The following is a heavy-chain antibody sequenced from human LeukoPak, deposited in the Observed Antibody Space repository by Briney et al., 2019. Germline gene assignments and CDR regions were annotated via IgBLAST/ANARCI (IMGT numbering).Heavy chain of an antibody. V-gene: IGHV3-23*01. D-gene: IGHD3-10*01. Sequence: GGSLRLSCAASGFTFSSYAMSWVRQAPGKGLEWVSAISGSGGSTYYADSVKGRFTISRDNSKNTLYLQMNSLRAEDTAVYYCAKVGYYYGSGSPGYFDYWGQGTLVTVSS. CDR2: ISGSGGST. J-gene: IGHJ4*02. CDR1: GFTFSSYA. CDR3: AKVGYYYGSGSPGYFDY.